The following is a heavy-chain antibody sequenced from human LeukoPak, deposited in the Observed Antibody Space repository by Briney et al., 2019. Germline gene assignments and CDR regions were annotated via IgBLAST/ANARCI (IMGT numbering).Heavy chain of an antibody. J-gene: IGHJ4*02. D-gene: IGHD3-22*01. V-gene: IGHV4-38-2*01. CDR2: IYHSGST. CDR1: GGSFSDYY. Sequence: SETLSLTCAVYGGSFSDYYWGWIRQPPGKGLEWIGSIYHSGSTYYNPSLKSRVTISVDTSKNQFSLKLSSVTAADTAVYYCAIHYYDSSGYYGDYWGQGTLVTVSS. CDR3: AIHYYDSSGYYGDY.